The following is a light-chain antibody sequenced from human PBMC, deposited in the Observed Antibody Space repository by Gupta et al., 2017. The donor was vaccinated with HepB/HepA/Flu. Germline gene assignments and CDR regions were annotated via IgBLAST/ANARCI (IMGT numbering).Light chain of an antibody. CDR2: GNS. V-gene: IGLV1-40*01. J-gene: IGLJ2*01. CDR3: QSYDSSLSGVV. CDR1: SSNIGAGYD. Sequence: QSVLTQPPSVSGAPGQRVTISCPGSSSNIGAGYDVHWYHQLPGTAPKLLIYGNSNRPSGVPFRFSGSKSGTSASLAITGLQAEDEADYYCQSYDSSLSGVVFGGGTKLTVL.